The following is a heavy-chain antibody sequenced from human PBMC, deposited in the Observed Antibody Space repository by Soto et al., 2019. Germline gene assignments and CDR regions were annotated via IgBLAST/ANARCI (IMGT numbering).Heavy chain of an antibody. J-gene: IGHJ4*02. V-gene: IGHV4-30-2*01. CDR1: GDSISSGGYS. CDR2: IYHSGGT. CDR3: ARDSRSGYYLGY. Sequence: QLQLQESGSGLVKPSQTLSLTCAVSGDSISSGGYSWNWIRQPPGKGLEWIGYIYHSGGTDYNPSLNSRVTITLDSSNSQFSLKLSSVTAADTAVYYCARDSRSGYYLGYWGQGTMVTVSS. D-gene: IGHD3-3*01.